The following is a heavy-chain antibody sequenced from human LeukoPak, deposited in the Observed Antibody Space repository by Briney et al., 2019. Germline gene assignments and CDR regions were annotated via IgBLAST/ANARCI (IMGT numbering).Heavy chain of an antibody. Sequence: GGSLRLSCAASGFTFSSYAMSWVRQAPGKGLEWVSAISGSGGSTYYADSVKGRFTTSRDNSKNTLYPQMNSLRAEDTAVYYCAKDGLANIAAAGYFQHWGQGTLVTVSS. CDR2: ISGSGGST. D-gene: IGHD6-13*01. CDR3: AKDGLANIAAAGYFQH. J-gene: IGHJ1*01. V-gene: IGHV3-23*01. CDR1: GFTFSSYA.